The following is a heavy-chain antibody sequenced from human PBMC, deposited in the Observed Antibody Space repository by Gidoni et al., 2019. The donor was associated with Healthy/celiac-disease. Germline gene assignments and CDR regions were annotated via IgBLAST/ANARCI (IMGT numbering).Heavy chain of an antibody. CDR2: IYAGNGNT. CDR3: ARPGYCSGGSCYSYFDY. J-gene: IGHJ4*02. Sequence: VQLVQSGAEVKKPGASVKVSCKASAYTFTSYAMHWARQATGQRLEWMGWIYAGNGNTKYSQKFQGRVTITRDTSASTAYMELSSLRSEDTAVYYCARPGYCSGGSCYSYFDYWGQGTLVTVSS. D-gene: IGHD2-15*01. CDR1: AYTFTSYA. V-gene: IGHV1-3*01.